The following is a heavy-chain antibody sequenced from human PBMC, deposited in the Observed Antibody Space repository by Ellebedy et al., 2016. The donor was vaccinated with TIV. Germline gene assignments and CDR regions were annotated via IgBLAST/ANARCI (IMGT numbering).Heavy chain of an antibody. CDR1: GYTFTGYP. V-gene: IGHV1-46*01. D-gene: IGHD2-15*01. CDR3: ARRLGYCSGGSCLPDY. J-gene: IGHJ4*02. CDR2: INPSGGTT. Sequence: ASVKVSCKASGYTFTGYPVNWVRQAPGQGLEWMGIINPSGGTTIYAQKFQGRVTMTRDTSTSTIYMELSSLRSEDTAMYYCARRLGYCSGGSCLPDYWGQGTLVIVSS.